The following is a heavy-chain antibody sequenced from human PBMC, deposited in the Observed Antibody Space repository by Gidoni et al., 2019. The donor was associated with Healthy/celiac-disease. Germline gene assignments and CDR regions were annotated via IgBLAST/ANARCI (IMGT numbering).Heavy chain of an antibody. D-gene: IGHD3-10*01. CDR3: AKDRGAYGSGSLGWFDP. CDR2: ISGSGGST. J-gene: IGHJ5*02. Sequence: EVQLLVSGGGLVQPGGSLRLSCAASGFTFSSYAMSWVRPAPGKGLEWVSAISGSGGSTYYADSVKGRFTIARDNSKNTLYLQMNSLRAEDTAVYYCAKDRGAYGSGSLGWFDPWGQGTLVTVSS. CDR1: GFTFSSYA. V-gene: IGHV3-23*01.